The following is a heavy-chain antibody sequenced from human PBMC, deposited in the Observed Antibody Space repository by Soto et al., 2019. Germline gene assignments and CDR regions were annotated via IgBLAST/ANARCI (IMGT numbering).Heavy chain of an antibody. V-gene: IGHV3-53*01. Sequence: EVQLVESGGGLIQPGGSLRLSCAASGFTVSSYYMSWVHQAPGKGLEWVSVIYSSGNTYYADSVRGRFTISRDNSKNTLYLQMNSLRDEDTAVYYCARSGGVYYYEEWGQGTLVTVSS. D-gene: IGHD3-22*01. CDR3: ARSGGVYYYEE. CDR1: GFTVSSYY. J-gene: IGHJ4*02. CDR2: IYSSGNT.